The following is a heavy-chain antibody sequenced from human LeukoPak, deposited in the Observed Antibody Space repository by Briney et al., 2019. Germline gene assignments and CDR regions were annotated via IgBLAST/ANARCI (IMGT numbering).Heavy chain of an antibody. CDR3: ARRHLYSSGWYYFDH. CDR1: GYSFTSYW. Sequence: PGGSLRLSCTASGYSFTSYWISWVRQMPGKGLEWMGSIDPSGSYTKYSPSFQGHVTISADKSISTVYLQWISLKASDTAMYYCARRHLYSSGWYYFDHWGRGTLVTVSS. D-gene: IGHD6-19*01. V-gene: IGHV5-10-1*01. CDR2: IDPSGSYT. J-gene: IGHJ4*02.